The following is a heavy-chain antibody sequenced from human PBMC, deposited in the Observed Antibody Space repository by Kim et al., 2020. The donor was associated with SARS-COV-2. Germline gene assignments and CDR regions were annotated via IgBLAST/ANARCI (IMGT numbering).Heavy chain of an antibody. Sequence: GGSLRLSCAASGFTFSSYGMHWVRQAPGKGLEWVAVISYDGSNKYYADSVKGRFTISRDNSKNTLYLQMNSLRAEDTAVYYCAKGITIFGVVPLTTSVPYYYYGMDVWGQGTTVTVSS. D-gene: IGHD3-3*01. CDR1: GFTFSSYG. CDR2: ISYDGSNK. J-gene: IGHJ6*02. V-gene: IGHV3-30*18. CDR3: AKGITIFGVVPLTTSVPYYYYGMDV.